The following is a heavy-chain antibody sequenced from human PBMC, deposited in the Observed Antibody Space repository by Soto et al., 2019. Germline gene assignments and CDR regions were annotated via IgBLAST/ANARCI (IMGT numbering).Heavy chain of an antibody. CDR1: ALTVSHNY. J-gene: IGHJ6*02. Sequence: AGSLRLSSVPSALTVSHNYIAWVRQAPEMGLEWVSIIYTEGTTYYADSVKGRFTSSRDSSKNTLFLQMDGLRAEDTAVYYCVRPRPSGENYGMDVWGQGTTVTVSS. CDR3: VRPRPSGENYGMDV. V-gene: IGHV3-53*01. CDR2: IYTEGTT. D-gene: IGHD3-16*01.